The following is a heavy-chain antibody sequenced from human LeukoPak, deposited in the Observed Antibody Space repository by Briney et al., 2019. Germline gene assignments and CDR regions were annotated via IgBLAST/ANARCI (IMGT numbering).Heavy chain of an antibody. V-gene: IGHV4-59*08. D-gene: IGHD5-24*01. Sequence: PSETLSLTCTVSGDSISSYYWSWIRQPPGKGLEWIGYIYYSGGTDYNPSLKSRVTISVDTSKNQFSLKLRSVTAADTAVYYCARHVTISGPYDASDIWGKGTMVTVSP. J-gene: IGHJ3*02. CDR1: GDSISSYY. CDR2: IYYSGGT. CDR3: ARHVTISGPYDASDI.